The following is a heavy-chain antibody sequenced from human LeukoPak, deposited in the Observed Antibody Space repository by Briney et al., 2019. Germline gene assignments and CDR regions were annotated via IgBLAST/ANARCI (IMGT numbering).Heavy chain of an antibody. D-gene: IGHD3-3*01. CDR1: GFTFSSYA. CDR3: ASPTYYDFWSGYAFDI. J-gene: IGHJ3*02. CDR2: ISGSGGST. V-gene: IGHV3-23*01. Sequence: GGSLRLSCAASGFTFSSYAMSWVRQAPGKGLEWVSAISGSGGSTYYADSVKGRFTISRDNSKNTLYLQMNSLRAEDTAVYYCASPTYYDFWSGYAFDIWGQGTMVTVSS.